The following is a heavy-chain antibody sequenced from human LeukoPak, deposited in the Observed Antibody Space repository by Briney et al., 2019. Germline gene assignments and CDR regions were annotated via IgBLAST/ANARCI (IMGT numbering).Heavy chain of an antibody. CDR3: ARFGGYSYGSGFDY. CDR2: IYTSGST. V-gene: IGHV4-61*02. Sequence: PSQTLSLTCTVSGGSISSGSYYWGWIRQPAGKGLEWIGRIYTSGSTNYNPSLKSRVTISVDTSKNQFSLKLSSVTAADTAVYYCARFGGYSYGSGFDYWGQGTLVTVSS. CDR1: GGSISSGSYY. D-gene: IGHD5-18*01. J-gene: IGHJ4*02.